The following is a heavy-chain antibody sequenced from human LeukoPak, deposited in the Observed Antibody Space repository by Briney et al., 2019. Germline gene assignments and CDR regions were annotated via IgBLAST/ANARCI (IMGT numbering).Heavy chain of an antibody. CDR2: ISYDGSNQ. J-gene: IGHJ6*02. Sequence: GRSLRLSCAASGFTFSNYAMHWVRQAPGKGLEWVTLISYDGSNQYYADSVKGRFTISRDSSKNTLYLQMNSLRAEDTAVYYCARDHLRNYYYYYGMDVWGQGTTVTVSS. CDR1: GFTFSNYA. V-gene: IGHV3-30-3*01. CDR3: ARDHLRNYYYYYGMDV.